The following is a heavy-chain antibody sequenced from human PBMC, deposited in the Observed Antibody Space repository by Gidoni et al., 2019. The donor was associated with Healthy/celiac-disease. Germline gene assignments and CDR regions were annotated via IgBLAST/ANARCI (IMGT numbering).Heavy chain of an antibody. V-gene: IGHV4-4*02. Sequence: QVQLQESGPGLVKPSGTLSLTCAVSGGSISSSNWWSCVRQPPGKGLEWIGDIYHSGSTNYNPSLKSRVTISVDKSKNQFSLKLSSVTAADTAVYYCASRDSSSSSYWFDPWGQGTLVTVSS. D-gene: IGHD6-6*01. CDR2: IYHSGST. J-gene: IGHJ5*02. CDR1: GGSISSSNW. CDR3: ASRDSSSSSYWFDP.